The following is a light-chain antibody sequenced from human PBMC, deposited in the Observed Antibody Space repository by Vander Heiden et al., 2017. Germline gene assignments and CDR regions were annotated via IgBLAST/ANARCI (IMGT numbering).Light chain of an antibody. J-gene: IGKJ3*01. Sequence: AIRMTQSPSSFSASTGDRVTITCRASQDISSSLAWYQQKPGKAPKLLIFAASTMQSGAPSRFSGSGSGTDFTLTIDCLQSEDFATYYCQQDDDYPFTFGHGTRVDIK. CDR2: AAS. CDR1: QDISSS. CDR3: QQDDDYPFT. V-gene: IGKV1-8*01.